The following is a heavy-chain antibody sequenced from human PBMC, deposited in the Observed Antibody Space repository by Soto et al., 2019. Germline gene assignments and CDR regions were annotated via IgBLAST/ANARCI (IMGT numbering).Heavy chain of an antibody. CDR2: IYYSGST. V-gene: IGHV4-31*11. D-gene: IGHD1-1*01. CDR3: ARGATGTTGYFDY. J-gene: IGHJ4*02. CDR1: GGSMSSGGYY. Sequence: QVQLQESGPGLVKPSQTMSLTCAVSGGSMSSGGYYWSWIRQHPGKGLEWIGYIYYSGSTYYNPSLKSRVTISVDTSKNQFSLKLSSVTAADTAVYYCARGATGTTGYFDYWGQGTLVTVSS.